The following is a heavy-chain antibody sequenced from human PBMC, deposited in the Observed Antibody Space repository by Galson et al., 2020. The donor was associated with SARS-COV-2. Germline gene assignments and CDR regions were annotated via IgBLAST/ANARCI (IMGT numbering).Heavy chain of an antibody. D-gene: IGHD5-18*01. CDR1: GGSISSSSYY. Sequence: TSETLSLTCTVSGGSISSSSYYWGWIRQPPGKGLEWIGSIYYSGSTYYNPSLKSRVTISVDTSKNQFSLKLSSVTAADTAVYYWARRRVELWFFECGGQGTLVTVDS. J-gene: IGHJ4*02. CDR2: IYYSGST. CDR3: ARRRVELWFFEC. V-gene: IGHV4-39*01.